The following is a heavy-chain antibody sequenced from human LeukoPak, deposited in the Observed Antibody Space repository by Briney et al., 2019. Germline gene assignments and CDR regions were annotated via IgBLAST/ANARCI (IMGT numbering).Heavy chain of an antibody. Sequence: QSGGSLRLYCAASGFTFSSYAMSWVRQAPGKGLEWVSAISGSGGSTYYADSVKGRFTISRDNSKNTLYLQMNSLRAEDTAVYYCAKAARITIFGVVIHPFDYWGQGTLVTVSS. V-gene: IGHV3-23*01. D-gene: IGHD3-3*01. CDR3: AKAARITIFGVVIHPFDY. CDR1: GFTFSSYA. J-gene: IGHJ4*02. CDR2: ISGSGGST.